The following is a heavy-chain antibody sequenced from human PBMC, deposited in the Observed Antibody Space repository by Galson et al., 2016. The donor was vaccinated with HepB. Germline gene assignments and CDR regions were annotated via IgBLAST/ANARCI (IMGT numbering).Heavy chain of an antibody. CDR2: TAYSGTT. V-gene: IGHV3-30*18. CDR1: GFSVSDYA. D-gene: IGHD6-19*01. J-gene: IGHJ5*02. CDR3: AKDLFGRGWYNYFDP. Sequence: SLRLSCAASGFSVSDYAIHWIRQAPGKGLEWVAITAYSGTTMYADSVKGRCTISSDNSRNTVYLQMHGVRSEDTAVYHWAKDLFGRGWYNYFDPWGQGTRVTVSS.